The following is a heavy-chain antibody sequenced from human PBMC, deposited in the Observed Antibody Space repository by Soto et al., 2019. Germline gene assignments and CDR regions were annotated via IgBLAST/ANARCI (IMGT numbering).Heavy chain of an antibody. CDR2: VTHGGNS. Sequence: QVLLQQWGAGVLKPSETLSLSCVVSGASFSDYYWTWVRQPPGKGLEWIGGVTHGGNSNYNPSLKRRVTISVSTSNKQFSLKLTSVTAADTAFYYCARGLSTAFDVWGQGTMVTVSS. CDR3: ARGLSTAFDV. D-gene: IGHD2-2*01. CDR1: GASFSDYY. J-gene: IGHJ3*01. V-gene: IGHV4-34*02.